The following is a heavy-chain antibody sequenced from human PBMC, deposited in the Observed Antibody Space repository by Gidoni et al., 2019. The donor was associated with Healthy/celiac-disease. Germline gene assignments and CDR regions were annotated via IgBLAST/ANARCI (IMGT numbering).Heavy chain of an antibody. CDR2: ISGSGGST. D-gene: IGHD3-22*01. CDR3: AKDLLRDSSGYPEYNWFDP. V-gene: IGHV3-23*01. Sequence: EVQLLESGGGLVQPGGSLRLSCAASGFTFSSYAMSWVSQAPGKGLEWVSAISGSGGSTYYADSVKGRFTISRDNSKNTLYLQMNSLRAEDTAVYYCAKDLLRDSSGYPEYNWFDPWGQGTLVTVSS. CDR1: GFTFSSYA. J-gene: IGHJ5*02.